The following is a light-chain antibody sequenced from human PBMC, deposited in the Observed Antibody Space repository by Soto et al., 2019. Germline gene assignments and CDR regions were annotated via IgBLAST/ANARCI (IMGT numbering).Light chain of an antibody. CDR3: CSYAGSYTFYV. CDR1: SSDVAGYDY. CDR2: DVS. Sequence: QSVLTQPRSVSGSPGQSVTISCTGTSSDVAGYDYVSWYQHHPGKAPKLMIFDVSKRPSGVPDRFSGSKSGNTASLTISGLQAGDEADYFCCSYAGSYTFYVFGTGTKLTVL. V-gene: IGLV2-11*01. J-gene: IGLJ1*01.